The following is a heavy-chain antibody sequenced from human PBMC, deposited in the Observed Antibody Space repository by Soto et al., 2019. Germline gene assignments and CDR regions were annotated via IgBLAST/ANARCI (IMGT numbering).Heavy chain of an antibody. V-gene: IGHV3-11*01. D-gene: IGHD6-13*01. J-gene: IGHJ4*02. CDR1: GFTFSDYY. CDR3: ATDRGWQQLHY. CDR2: ISSSGNIV. Sequence: GGSLRLSCAASGFTFSDYYMNWIRQAPGKGLEWVSYISSSGNIVYYADSVKGRFTISRDNAKNSLYLQMDSLRAEDTAIYYCATDRGWQQLHYWGQGTQVTSP.